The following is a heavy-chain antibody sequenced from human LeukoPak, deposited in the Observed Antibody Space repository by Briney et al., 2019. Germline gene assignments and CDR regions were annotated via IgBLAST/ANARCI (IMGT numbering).Heavy chain of an antibody. J-gene: IGHJ4*02. CDR3: ARDVGNFDY. CDR2: ISDDGSRQ. CDR1: GFTFSNYA. V-gene: IGHV3-30-3*01. Sequence: GGSLRLSCAATGFTFSNYAIHWGRQAPGKGLEWVAFISDDGSRQHYADSVKGRFTISRDNSKNTLNLQMNSLRAEDTAVYYCARDVGNFDYWGQGTLVTVSS.